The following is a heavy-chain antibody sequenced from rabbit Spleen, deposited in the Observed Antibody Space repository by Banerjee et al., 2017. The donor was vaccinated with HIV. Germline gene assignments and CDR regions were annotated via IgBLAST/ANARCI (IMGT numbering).Heavy chain of an antibody. D-gene: IGHD2-1*01. J-gene: IGHJ3*01. CDR2: INIDSGST. Sequence: QSLEEYGGDLVKPGASLTLTCTASGIDVSTTRYMCWVRQAPGKGLEWITCINIDSGSTWSASWEKGRFTVSKTSSTTVTLQLNSLTAADTATYFCARGSATMTMVITGYYLSLWGQGTLVTVS. V-gene: IGHV1S40*01. CDR1: GIDVSTTRY. CDR3: ARGSATMTMVITGYYLSL.